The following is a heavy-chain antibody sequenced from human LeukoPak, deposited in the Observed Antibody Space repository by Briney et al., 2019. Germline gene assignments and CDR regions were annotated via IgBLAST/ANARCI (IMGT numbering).Heavy chain of an antibody. CDR1: GFTFSSYG. CDR2: IWYDGSNK. D-gene: IGHD2-2*01. J-gene: IGHJ6*04. CDR3: ARVHCSSTSCPYPYYYYGMDV. V-gene: IGHV3-33*01. Sequence: RGSLRLSCAASGFTFSSYGMHWVRQAPGKGLEWVAVIWYDGSNKYYADSVKGRFTISRDNSKNTLYLQMNSLRAEDTAVYYCARVHCSSTSCPYPYYYYGMDVWGKGTTVTVSS.